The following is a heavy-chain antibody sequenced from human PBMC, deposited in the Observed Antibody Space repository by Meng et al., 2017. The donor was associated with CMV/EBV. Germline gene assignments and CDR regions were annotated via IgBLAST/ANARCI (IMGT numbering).Heavy chain of an antibody. V-gene: IGHV3-30*04. D-gene: IGHD3-3*01. J-gene: IGHJ3*02. CDR1: GFTFSSYA. CDR3: ARDCRVRFLEWSTPGCDAFDI. CDR2: ISYDGSNK. Sequence: GGSLRLSCAASGFTFSSYAMHWVRQAPGKGLEWVAVISYDGSNKYYADSVKGRFTISRDNSKNTLYLQMNSLRAEDTAVYYCARDCRVRFLEWSTPGCDAFDIWGQGTMVTVSS.